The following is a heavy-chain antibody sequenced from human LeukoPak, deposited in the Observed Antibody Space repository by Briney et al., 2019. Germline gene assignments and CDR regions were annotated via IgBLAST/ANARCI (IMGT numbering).Heavy chain of an antibody. D-gene: IGHD4-17*01. CDR1: GFTFSSYA. Sequence: GRSLRLSCAASGFTFSSYAMHWVRQAPGKGLEWVAVISDDGSNNYYRDSVKGRFTISRDNSKNTLYLQMNSLRAEDTAVYYCARDSHDYGDYLGAFDIWGQGTMVTVS. J-gene: IGHJ3*02. V-gene: IGHV3-30-3*01. CDR2: ISDDGSNN. CDR3: ARDSHDYGDYLGAFDI.